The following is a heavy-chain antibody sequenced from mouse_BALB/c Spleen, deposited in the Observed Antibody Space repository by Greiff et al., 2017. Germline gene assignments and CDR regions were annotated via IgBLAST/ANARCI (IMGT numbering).Heavy chain of an antibody. J-gene: IGHJ2*01. Sequence: QVQLKQSGAELARPGASVKLSCKASGYTFTSYWMQWVKQRPGQGLEWIGAIYPGDGDTRYTQKFKGKATLTADKSSSTAYMQLSSLASEDSAVYYCARLHYDGYWGQGTTLTVSS. CDR1: GYTFTSYW. CDR2: IYPGDGDT. D-gene: IGHD1-2*01. V-gene: IGHV1-87*01. CDR3: ARLHYDGY.